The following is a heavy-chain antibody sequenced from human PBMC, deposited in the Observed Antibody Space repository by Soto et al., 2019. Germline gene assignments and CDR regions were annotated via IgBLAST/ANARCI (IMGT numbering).Heavy chain of an antibody. V-gene: IGHV1-69*12. J-gene: IGHJ6*02. D-gene: IGHD1-26*01. CDR2: IIPIFPTP. CDR1: GGTFGNSA. CDR3: ARDKDRQQMGGNYDYGMAV. Sequence: QVQLVQSGAEVKKPGSSVTVSCKASGGTFGNSAISWVRQAPGQGLEWMGGIIPIFPTPAYAQKFQGRVTSTADESTSTAHVEFTSLRSEDTAVYYCARDKDRQQMGGNYDYGMAVWGQGTTVTV.